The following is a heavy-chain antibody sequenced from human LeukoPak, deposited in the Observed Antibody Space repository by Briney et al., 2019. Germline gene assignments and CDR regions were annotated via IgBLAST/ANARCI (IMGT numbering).Heavy chain of an antibody. D-gene: IGHD3-22*01. CDR2: IIGSGGNT. V-gene: IGHV3-23*01. Sequence: GGSLRLSCAASGFPFSSSAMTWVRQAPGKGLEWVSAIIGSGGNTYYADSVKGRFTISRDNFVNMLYLQMNSLRAEDTAVYYCAKDWGYYDPLDYWGQGTLVTVSS. J-gene: IGHJ4*02. CDR3: AKDWGYYDPLDY. CDR1: GFPFSSSA.